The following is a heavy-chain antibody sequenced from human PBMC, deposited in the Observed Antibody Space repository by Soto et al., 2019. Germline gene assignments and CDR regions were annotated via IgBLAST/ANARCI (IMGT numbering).Heavy chain of an antibody. CDR1: GFTFSSYA. Sequence: GWSLRLSCASSGFTFSSYAMSWVRQAPGKGLEWVSAISGSGGSTYYADSVKGRFTISRDNSKNTLYLQMNSLRAEDTAVYYCAKDGYYGDYMYYFDYWGQGTLVTVSS. D-gene: IGHD4-17*01. CDR2: ISGSGGST. V-gene: IGHV3-23*01. CDR3: AKDGYYGDYMYYFDY. J-gene: IGHJ4*02.